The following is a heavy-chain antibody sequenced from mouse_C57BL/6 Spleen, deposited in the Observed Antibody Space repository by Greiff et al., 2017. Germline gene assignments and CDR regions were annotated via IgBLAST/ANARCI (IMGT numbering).Heavy chain of an antibody. CDR1: GYTFTSYW. CDR2: IYPGNSDT. J-gene: IGHJ3*01. V-gene: IGHV1-5*01. CDR3: TRENVYDGYQAWFAY. D-gene: IGHD2-3*01. Sequence: EVQLQESGTVLARPGASVKMSCKTSGYTFTSYWMHWVKQRPGQGLEWIGAIYPGNSDTSYNQQFQGQAKLTAVTSASTAYMELSSLTNEDSAVYCCTRENVYDGYQAWFAYWGQGTLVTVSA.